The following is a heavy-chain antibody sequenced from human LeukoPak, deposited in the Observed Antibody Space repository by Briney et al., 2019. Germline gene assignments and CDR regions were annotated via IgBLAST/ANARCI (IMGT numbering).Heavy chain of an antibody. CDR2: IYTSRST. V-gene: IGHV4-4*07. CDR3: ARDELLLTDFGFNAFDI. D-gene: IGHD2-15*01. J-gene: IGHJ3*02. CDR1: GGSISSYY. Sequence: SETLSLTCTVSGGSISSYYWSWMRQPAGKGLEWIGRIYTSRSTNYNPSLKSRVTMSVDTSKYQFSLKLSCVTAEDTAVYYCARDELLLTDFGFNAFDIWGQGTMVTVSS.